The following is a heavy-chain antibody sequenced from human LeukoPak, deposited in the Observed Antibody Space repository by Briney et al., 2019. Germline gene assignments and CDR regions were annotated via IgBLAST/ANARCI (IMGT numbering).Heavy chain of an antibody. V-gene: IGHV4-39*01. CDR3: ASVPQVWAGSYYYYGMDV. Sequence: PSETLSLTCTVSGGSISSSSYYWGWIRQPPGKGLEWIGSIYYSGSTYYNPSLKSRVTISVDTSKNQFSLKLSSVTAADTAVYYCASVPQVWAGSYYYYGMDVWGKGTTVTVSS. D-gene: IGHD6-19*01. J-gene: IGHJ6*04. CDR1: GGSISSSSYY. CDR2: IYYSGST.